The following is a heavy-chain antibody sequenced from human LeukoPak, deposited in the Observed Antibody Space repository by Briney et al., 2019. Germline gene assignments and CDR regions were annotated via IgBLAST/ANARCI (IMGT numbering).Heavy chain of an antibody. CDR1: GGSISSYY. D-gene: IGHD2-8*01. J-gene: IGHJ4*02. V-gene: IGHV4-4*07. CDR3: ARGGPYCTNGVCYLDY. Sequence: SETLSLTCTVSGGSISSYYWSWIRQPAGKGLDWIGRIYTSGSTNYNPSLKSRVTMSVDTSKNQFSLKLSSVTAADTAVYYCARGGPYCTNGVCYLDYWGQGTLVTVSS. CDR2: IYTSGST.